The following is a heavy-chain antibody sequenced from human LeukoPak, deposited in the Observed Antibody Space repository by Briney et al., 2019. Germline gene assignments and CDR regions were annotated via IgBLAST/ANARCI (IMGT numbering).Heavy chain of an antibody. CDR3: ARDDYGGTLNNWFDP. J-gene: IGHJ5*02. V-gene: IGHV4-4*07. D-gene: IGHD4-17*01. CDR1: GDSISSYY. Sequence: SETLSLTCTVSGDSISSYYWSWIRQPAGKGLEWIGRIYTSGSTNYNPSLKSRVTMSVDTSKNQFSLKLSSVTAADTAVYYCARDDYGGTLNNWFDPWGQGTLVTVSS. CDR2: IYTSGST.